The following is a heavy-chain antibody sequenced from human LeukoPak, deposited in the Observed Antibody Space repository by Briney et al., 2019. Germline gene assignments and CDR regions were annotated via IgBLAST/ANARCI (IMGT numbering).Heavy chain of an antibody. CDR3: AKGSGTYQGPFDS. CDR1: GFAFDDYA. Sequence: GGSLRLSCAASGFAFDDYAMHWVRQAPGKGLQWVSSISWNGDDIGYADSVKGRFTISRDNAKNFLYLQMNSLRTEDKALYYCAKGSGTYQGPFDSWGQGTLVTVSS. V-gene: IGHV3-9*01. CDR2: ISWNGDDI. D-gene: IGHD1-26*01. J-gene: IGHJ4*02.